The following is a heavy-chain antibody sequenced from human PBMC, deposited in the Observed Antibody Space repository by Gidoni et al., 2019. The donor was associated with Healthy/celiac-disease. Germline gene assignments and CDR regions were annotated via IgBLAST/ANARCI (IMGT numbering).Heavy chain of an antibody. J-gene: IGHJ5*02. Sequence: QVQLVQSGAEVKKPGASVTVSCKASGYTFTSYDINWVRQATGQGLEWMGWMNPNSGNTGDAQKFQCRVNMTRNTSISTAYMELSSLRSEDTAVYYCARGSYYYDSSGYYGGWFDPWGQGTLVTVSS. CDR3: ARGSYYYDSSGYYGGWFDP. CDR1: GYTFTSYD. CDR2: MNPNSGNT. D-gene: IGHD3-22*01. V-gene: IGHV1-8*01.